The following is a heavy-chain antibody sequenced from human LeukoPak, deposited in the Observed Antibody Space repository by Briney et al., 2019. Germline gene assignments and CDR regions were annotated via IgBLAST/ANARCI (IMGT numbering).Heavy chain of an antibody. D-gene: IGHD3-9*01. CDR1: GFIFRSYW. CDR2: IKQDGSDK. CDR3: ATHDVLTGYPYFDY. J-gene: IGHJ4*02. Sequence: GGSLRLSCAASGFIFRSYWLSWVRQAPGRGLEWVANIKQDGSDKYYVDSVKGRFTISRDNAKNALFLQMDSLRAEDTAVYYCATHDVLTGYPYFDYWGQGTLVTVSS. V-gene: IGHV3-7*01.